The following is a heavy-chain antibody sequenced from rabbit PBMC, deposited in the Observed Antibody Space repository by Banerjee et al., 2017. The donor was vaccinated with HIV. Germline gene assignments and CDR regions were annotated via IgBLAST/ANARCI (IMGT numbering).Heavy chain of an antibody. CDR2: INTGSSGNT. Sequence: QEQLEESGGDLVKPEGSLTLTCTASGFSFSNNYVMCWVRQAPGKGLEWIGCINTGSSGNTYYATWAKGRFTISRTSSTTVALQMTSLTAADTATYFCARASSSGDWGGMDLWGPVTLVTVS. J-gene: IGHJ6*01. V-gene: IGHV1S45*01. CDR3: ARASSSGDWGGMDL. D-gene: IGHD1-1*01. CDR1: GFSFSNNYV.